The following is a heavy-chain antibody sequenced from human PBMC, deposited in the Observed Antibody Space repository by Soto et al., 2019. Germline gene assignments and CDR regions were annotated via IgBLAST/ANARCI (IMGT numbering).Heavy chain of an antibody. J-gene: IGHJ4*02. CDR2: IWYDGSKD. CDR3: AREDSSGWYAGY. Sequence: QVQLVESGGGVVQPGTSLRLSCTASGFSFSSHGMHWVRQAPGKGLEWVATIWYDGSKDQYADYVKGRFTISRDDSKNTLYLQMNSLRAEDTAVYHCAREDSSGWYAGYWGQGTLVTVSS. CDR1: GFSFSSHG. V-gene: IGHV3-33*01. D-gene: IGHD6-19*01.